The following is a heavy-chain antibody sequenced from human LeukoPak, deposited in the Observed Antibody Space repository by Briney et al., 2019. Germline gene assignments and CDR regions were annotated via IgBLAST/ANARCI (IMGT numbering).Heavy chain of an antibody. CDR1: GGSISSGDYY. Sequence: SETLSLTCTVSGGSISSGDYYWSWIRQPPGKGLEWIGYIYYSGSTYYNPSLKSRVTISVDTSKNQFSLKLSSVTAADTAVYYCASGGSWEGLDNWGQGTLVTVSS. J-gene: IGHJ4*02. V-gene: IGHV4-30-4*01. CDR3: ASGGSWEGLDN. D-gene: IGHD2-15*01. CDR2: IYYSGST.